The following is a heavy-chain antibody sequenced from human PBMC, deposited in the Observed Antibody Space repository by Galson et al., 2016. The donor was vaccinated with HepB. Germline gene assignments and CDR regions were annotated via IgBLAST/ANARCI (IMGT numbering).Heavy chain of an antibody. Sequence: SLRLSCATSGFTFSTYAMSWVRQAPGKGLEWVSAMSASGHSTYYADSVKGRFTISRDTSKNTLYLHTNSLRADDTAVYYCAGSYCGGDCYSSDFDNWGQGTLITVSS. V-gene: IGHV3-23*01. CDR2: MSASGHST. J-gene: IGHJ4*02. CDR3: AGSYCGGDCYSSDFDN. D-gene: IGHD2-21*02. CDR1: GFTFSTYA.